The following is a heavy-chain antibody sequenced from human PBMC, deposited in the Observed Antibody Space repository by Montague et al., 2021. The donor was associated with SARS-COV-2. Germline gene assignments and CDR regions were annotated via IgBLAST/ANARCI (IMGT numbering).Heavy chain of an antibody. CDR1: GGSISGYY. Sequence: SETLSLTCTVSGGSISGYYWSWFRQSAGKGLEWIGRSYNRGRTSYNPSRKSRATMSVDTSKNQFSLKLSSVTAADTAVYYCVRDQGRSSWNYPDYWGQGTLAPVAA. CDR3: VRDQGRSSWNYPDY. D-gene: IGHD1-20*01. V-gene: IGHV4-4*07. J-gene: IGHJ4*02. CDR2: SYNRGRT.